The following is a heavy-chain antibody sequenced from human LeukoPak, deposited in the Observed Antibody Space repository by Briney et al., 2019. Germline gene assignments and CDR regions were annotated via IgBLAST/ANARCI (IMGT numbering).Heavy chain of an antibody. J-gene: IGHJ4*02. CDR3: ARGGTYYYDSSGYAFDY. D-gene: IGHD3-22*01. CDR2: ISYGGGNT. V-gene: IGHV3-30*04. CDR1: GFTFSSYA. Sequence: GGSLRLSCEASGFTFSSYAMHRVRQAPGEGGEGVAVISYGGGNTYYAHSVKGGFTISTDNSKSTLYLQKNSLRAEDTAVYYCARGGTYYYDSSGYAFDYWGQGTLVTVSS.